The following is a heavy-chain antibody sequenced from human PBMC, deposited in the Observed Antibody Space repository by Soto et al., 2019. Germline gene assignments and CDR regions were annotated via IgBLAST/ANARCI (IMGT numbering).Heavy chain of an antibody. J-gene: IGHJ5*02. Sequence: EVQLVESGGGLVRPGGSLRLSCAASGFTFTTYWMNWVRQAPGKGLEWVATIKQDGSEQYYVDSVKGRFAISRDNAKNSLSLQMNSLRADDTAVYYCARGHYGDYAWGPGTLGTVSS. CDR3: ARGHYGDYA. CDR1: GFTFTTYW. V-gene: IGHV3-7*05. D-gene: IGHD4-17*01. CDR2: IKQDGSEQ.